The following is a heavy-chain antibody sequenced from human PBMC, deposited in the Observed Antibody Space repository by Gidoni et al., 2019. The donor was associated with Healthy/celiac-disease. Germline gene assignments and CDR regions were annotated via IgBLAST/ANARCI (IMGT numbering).Heavy chain of an antibody. V-gene: IGHV4-59*01. D-gene: IGHD1-26*01. CDR3: ARDRIVGATTSAFDI. Sequence: QVHLQESGSGLVKPSETLSLTCTVSGGSSSSYYWSWIRQPPGKGLEWIGYIYYSGSTTYNTSLTSRVTISVDTSKNQFSLKLSSVTAADTAVYYCARDRIVGATTSAFDIWGQGTMVTVSS. J-gene: IGHJ3*02. CDR1: GGSSSSYY. CDR2: IYYSGST.